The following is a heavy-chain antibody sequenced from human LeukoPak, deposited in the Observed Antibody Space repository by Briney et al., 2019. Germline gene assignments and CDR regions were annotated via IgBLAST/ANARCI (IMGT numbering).Heavy chain of an antibody. V-gene: IGHV4-34*01. CDR2: INHSGST. D-gene: IGHD4-23*01. CDR1: GGSFSGYY. Sequence: SETLSLTCAVYGGSFSGYYWSWIRQPPGKGLEWIGEINHSGSTNYNPSLKSRVTISVDTSKNQFSLKLSSVTAADTAVYYCARGARWAHYYYYYYMDVWGKGTTVTVSS. CDR3: ARGARWAHYYYYYYMDV. J-gene: IGHJ6*03.